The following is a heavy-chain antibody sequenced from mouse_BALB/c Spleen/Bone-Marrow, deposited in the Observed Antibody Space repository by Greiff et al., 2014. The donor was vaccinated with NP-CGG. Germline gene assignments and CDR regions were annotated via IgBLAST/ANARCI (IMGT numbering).Heavy chain of an antibody. D-gene: IGHD1-1*01. CDR3: TRTHYYGSRYYYAMDY. J-gene: IGHJ4*01. CDR1: GYTFTSYY. Sequence: QVHVKQSGAELVKPGASVKLPCKASGYTFTSYYMYWVKQRPGQGLEWIGGINPSNGGTNFNEKFKSKATLTVDKSSSTAYMQLSSLTSEDSAVYYCTRTHYYGSRYYYAMDYWGQGTSVTVSS. CDR2: INPSNGGT. V-gene: IGHV1S81*02.